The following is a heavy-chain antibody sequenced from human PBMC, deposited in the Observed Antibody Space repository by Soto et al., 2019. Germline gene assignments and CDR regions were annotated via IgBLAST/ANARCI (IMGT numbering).Heavy chain of an antibody. CDR3: ARVGDYVAIGLNDY. CDR1: GFTFSSYI. V-gene: IGHV3-21*01. J-gene: IGHJ4*02. Sequence: EVQLVESGGGLVKPGGSLRLSCAASGFTFSSYIMNWVRQAPGKGLEWVSSISSSSSYIYYADSVKGRFTIDREHAKNSLCLQMNSLRAEDTAVYYCARVGDYVAIGLNDYCGQGTLVTVSS. D-gene: IGHD4-17*01. CDR2: ISSSSSYI.